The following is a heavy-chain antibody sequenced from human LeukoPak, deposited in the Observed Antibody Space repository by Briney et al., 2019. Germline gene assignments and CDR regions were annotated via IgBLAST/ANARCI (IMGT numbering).Heavy chain of an antibody. CDR3: TTKGITIFGVAIDY. J-gene: IGHJ4*02. CDR2: IKSKTDGGTT. Sequence: GGSLRLSCAASGFTFSNAWMSWVRQAPGKGLEWVGRIKSKTDGGTTAYAAPVKGRFTISRDDSKNTLYLQMNSLKTEDTAVYYCTTKGITIFGVAIDYWGQGTLVTVSS. V-gene: IGHV3-15*01. CDR1: GFTFSNAW. D-gene: IGHD3-3*01.